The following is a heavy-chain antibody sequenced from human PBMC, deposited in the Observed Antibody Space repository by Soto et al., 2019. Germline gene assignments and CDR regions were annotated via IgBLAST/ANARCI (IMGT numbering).Heavy chain of an antibody. CDR1: GFTFDDYA. J-gene: IGHJ5*02. D-gene: IGHD1-26*01. Sequence: PGGSLRLSCAASGFTFDDYAMHWVRQAPGKGLEWVSGISWSSGSIGYADSVKGRFTISRDNAKNYLYLQMNSLRAEDTALYYCAKDYVGATPQGPFGPWGQGTLVTVSS. V-gene: IGHV3-9*01. CDR2: ISWSSGSI. CDR3: AKDYVGATPQGPFGP.